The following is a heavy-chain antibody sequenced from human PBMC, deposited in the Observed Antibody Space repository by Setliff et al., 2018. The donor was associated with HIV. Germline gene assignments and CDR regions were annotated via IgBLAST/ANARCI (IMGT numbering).Heavy chain of an antibody. CDR1: GVSISGHY. V-gene: IGHV4-59*11. J-gene: IGHJ6*03. Sequence: SETLSLTCTVSGVSISGHYWAWIRQPPGKALEWIGYIYNTVNTNYNPSLKSRVTISVDTSKNQFSLKLSSVTAADTAVYYCARGYPGIAVAGLSYYYYYYMDVWGKGTTVTVSS. CDR2: IYNTVNT. D-gene: IGHD6-19*01. CDR3: ARGYPGIAVAGLSYYYYYYMDV.